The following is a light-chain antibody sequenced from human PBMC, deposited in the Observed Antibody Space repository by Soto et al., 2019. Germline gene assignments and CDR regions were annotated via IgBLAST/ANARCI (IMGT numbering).Light chain of an antibody. CDR2: DAS. J-gene: IGKJ1*01. CDR1: QSISTW. Sequence: SVSTISATIGDRFAITCLTSQSISTWLAWYQQKPGKAPKLLISDASTLESGVPSRFSGSGSGTEFTLTISSLQPEDFTSYYSPQRISTPQTSGQGTKADIK. CDR3: PQRISTPQT. V-gene: IGKV1-5*01.